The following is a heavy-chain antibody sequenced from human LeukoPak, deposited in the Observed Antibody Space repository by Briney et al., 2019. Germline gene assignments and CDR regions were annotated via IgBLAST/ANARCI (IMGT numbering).Heavy chain of an antibody. CDR2: IYTSGST. CDR1: GGSISSYY. D-gene: IGHD6-13*01. CDR3: ARDHGSSWVGYMDV. J-gene: IGHJ6*03. V-gene: IGHV4-4*07. Sequence: KASETLSLTCTVSGGSISSYYWSWIRQPAGRGLEWIGRIYTSGSTNYNPSLKSRVTMSVDTSKNQFSLKLSSVTAADTAVYYCARDHGSSWVGYMDVWGKGTTVTVSS.